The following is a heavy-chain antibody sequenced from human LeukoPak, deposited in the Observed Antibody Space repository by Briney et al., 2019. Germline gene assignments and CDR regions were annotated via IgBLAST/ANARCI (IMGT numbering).Heavy chain of an antibody. D-gene: IGHD2-15*01. V-gene: IGHV1-69*04. CDR2: IIPILGIA. J-gene: IGHJ6*02. Sequence: SVKVSCKASGGTFSSYAISWVRQAPGQGLEWMGRIIPILGIANYAQKFQGRVTITADKSTSTAYMELSRLRSEDTAVYYCARGRVVAATLDYYYYGMDVWGQGTTVTVSS. CDR1: GGTFSSYA. CDR3: ARGRVVAATLDYYYYGMDV.